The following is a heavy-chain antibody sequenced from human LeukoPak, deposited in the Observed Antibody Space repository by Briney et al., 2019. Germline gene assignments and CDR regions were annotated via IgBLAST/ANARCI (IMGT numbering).Heavy chain of an antibody. J-gene: IGHJ3*02. D-gene: IGHD6-19*01. CDR2: ISYDGTNK. V-gene: IGHV3-30*04. CDR3: ARAVPDDSSGWLDAFDI. Sequence: GGSLRLSCAASGFTFSSYPMHWVRQAPGKGLEGVAVISYDGTNKYFADSVKGRFTISRDSSKNTLYLQMNSLRAEDTAVYYCARAVPDDSSGWLDAFDIWGQGTMVTVSS. CDR1: GFTFSSYP.